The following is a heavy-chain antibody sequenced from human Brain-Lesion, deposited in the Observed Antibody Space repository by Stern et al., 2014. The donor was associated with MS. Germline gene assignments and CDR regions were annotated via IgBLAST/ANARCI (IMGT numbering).Heavy chain of an antibody. D-gene: IGHD3-22*01. J-gene: IGHJ3*02. CDR3: ARAYYYDTSGDSDAFNI. V-gene: IGHV4-61*02. Sequence: QVQLQESGPGLVKPSQTLSLTCTVSGASISSGPYFWTWIRQPAGKGLEWIGRISTSGRTPYNPSHKIRVPMSLATSKKDFPLKRSPGTAADTAVYYCARAYYYDTSGDSDAFNIWGQGTQVTVSS. CDR1: GASISSGPYF. CDR2: ISTSGRT.